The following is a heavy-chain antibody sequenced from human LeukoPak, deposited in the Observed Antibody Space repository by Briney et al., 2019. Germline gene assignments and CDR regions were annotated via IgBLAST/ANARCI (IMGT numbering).Heavy chain of an antibody. J-gene: IGHJ4*02. CDR1: GGSISSSSYY. CDR2: VLYSGTT. V-gene: IGHV4-39*01. CDR3: ASSSTEATTDVGTVDY. Sequence: PSETLSLTCSVSGGSISSSSYYWGWIRQPPGKGLEWIGSVLYSGTTYNNPSLKSRITISVDTPKNQSSLKLSSVTAADTAVYYCASSSTEATTDVGTVDYWGQGTLVTVSS. D-gene: IGHD1-26*01.